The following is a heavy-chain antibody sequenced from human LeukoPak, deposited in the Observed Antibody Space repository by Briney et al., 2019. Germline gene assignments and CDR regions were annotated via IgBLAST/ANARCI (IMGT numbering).Heavy chain of an antibody. V-gene: IGHV3-53*01. D-gene: IGHD2-15*01. CDR1: GFTVSTSY. CDR3: ARGYCSGGSCYPVWLDP. CDR2: IYTGGST. Sequence: GGSLRLSCAASGFTVSTSYMSWVRLAPGKGLEWVSVIYTGGSTYYEDSVKGRFTISRDNSKNTLYLQMNSLRAEDTAVYYCARGYCSGGSCYPVWLDPWGQGNLVTVSS. J-gene: IGHJ5*02.